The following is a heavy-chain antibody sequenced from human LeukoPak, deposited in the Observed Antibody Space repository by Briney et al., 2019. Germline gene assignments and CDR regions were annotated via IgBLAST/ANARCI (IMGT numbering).Heavy chain of an antibody. V-gene: IGHV4-34*01. J-gene: IGHJ4*02. D-gene: IGHD1-14*01. CDR1: GGSFSGYY. CDR3: ARRGPGHRNDY. CDR2: INHSGGT. Sequence: PSETLSLTCAVYGGSFSGYYWSWIRQPPGKGLEWIGEINHSGGTNYNPSLKSRVTISVDTSKNQFSLKLSSVTAADTAVYYCARRGPGHRNDYWGQGTLATVSS.